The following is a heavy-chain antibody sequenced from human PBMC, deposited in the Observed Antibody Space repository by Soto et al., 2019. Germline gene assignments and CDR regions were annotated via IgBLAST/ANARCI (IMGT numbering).Heavy chain of an antibody. Sequence: QVHLVQSGAELKKPGSSVKLSCKTSGGTLTNHAIIWVRQAPGQRLLWMGGIIPTFGTVNYSLKFQVRLTITADENTGTASMELTYLRPEDTAVYYCAARRGEYRLGGAIDIWGQGTVVTVSA. CDR2: IIPTFGTV. CDR3: AARRGEYRLGGAIDI. V-gene: IGHV1-69*12. J-gene: IGHJ3*02. CDR1: GGTLTNHA. D-gene: IGHD3-16*01.